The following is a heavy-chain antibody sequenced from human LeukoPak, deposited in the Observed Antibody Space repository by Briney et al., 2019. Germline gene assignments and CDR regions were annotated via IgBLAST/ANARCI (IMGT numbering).Heavy chain of an antibody. CDR3: AKAPVTSCRGAFCYPFDY. J-gene: IGHJ4*02. D-gene: IGHD2-15*01. Sequence: GGSMRLSCAASGFTFSSYAMSWVRQAPGKGLEWVSAMSSSDDGRYYAASVRGRFTISRDTSRSTLYLQMNSLRAEDAAVYYCAKAPVTSCRGAFCYPFDYWGQGTLVTVSS. CDR1: GFTFSSYA. CDR2: MSSSDDGR. V-gene: IGHV3-23*01.